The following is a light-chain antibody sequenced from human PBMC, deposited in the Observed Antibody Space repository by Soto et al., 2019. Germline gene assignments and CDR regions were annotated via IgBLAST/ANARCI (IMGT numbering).Light chain of an antibody. CDR1: QAISNY. V-gene: IGKV1-33*01. Sequence: DIPMTQSPSSLSADVGDRVTITCQASQAISNYLNWFQQRPGRAPKLLISDASDLEAGVPSRFSGSVSGTDFTLTISSLQPEDFATYYCQQFFDFPFTFGQGTKLETK. CDR2: DAS. CDR3: QQFFDFPFT. J-gene: IGKJ2*01.